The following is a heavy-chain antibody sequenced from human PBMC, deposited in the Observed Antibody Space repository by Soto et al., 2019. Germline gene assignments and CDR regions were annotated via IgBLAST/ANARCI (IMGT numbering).Heavy chain of an antibody. CDR2: ISGSGGST. CDR3: AKGVDTAMASYYYYGMDV. CDR1: GFTFSSYA. D-gene: IGHD5-18*01. Sequence: LRLSCAASGFTFSSYAMSWVRQAPGKGLEWVSAISGSGGSTYYADSVKGRFTISRDNSKNTLYLQMNSLRAEDTAVYYCAKGVDTAMASYYYYGMDVWGQGTTVTVSS. J-gene: IGHJ6*02. V-gene: IGHV3-23*01.